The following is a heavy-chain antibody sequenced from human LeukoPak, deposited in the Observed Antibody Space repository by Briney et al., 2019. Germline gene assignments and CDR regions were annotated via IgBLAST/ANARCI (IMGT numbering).Heavy chain of an antibody. Sequence: SETLSLTCTVSGGSISSYYWSWIRKPPGKGLEWIGYIYYSGSTNYNPSLKSRVTISVDTSKNQFSLKLSSVTAADTAVYYCASRHFWSGYLDYWGQGTLVTVSS. CDR2: IYYSGST. D-gene: IGHD3-3*02. V-gene: IGHV4-59*01. CDR3: ASRHFWSGYLDY. CDR1: GGSISSYY. J-gene: IGHJ4*02.